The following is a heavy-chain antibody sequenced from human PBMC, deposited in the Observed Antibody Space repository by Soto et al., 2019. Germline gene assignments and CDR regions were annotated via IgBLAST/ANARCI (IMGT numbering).Heavy chain of an antibody. CDR1: GASINSGDYY. J-gene: IGHJ4*02. CDR3: SSLPDGYTSGLDY. CDR2: IYYTGNT. V-gene: IGHV4-30-4*01. D-gene: IGHD5-12*01. Sequence: QVQLQESGPGLVKPSQTLSLSCTVSGASINSGDYYWSWIRQPPGKGLEWIGYIYYTGNTVFNPSLKSRVSISVDTPKNQFSLRLNSVTVADTAVYYCSSLPDGYTSGLDYWGPGTLVTVSS.